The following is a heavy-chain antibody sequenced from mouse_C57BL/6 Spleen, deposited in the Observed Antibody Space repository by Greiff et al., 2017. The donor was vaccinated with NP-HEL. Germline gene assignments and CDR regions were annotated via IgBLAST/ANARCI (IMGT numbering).Heavy chain of an antibody. D-gene: IGHD3-2*02. CDR3: ARGGGQLRLRAAMDY. CDR2: IYPGSVST. J-gene: IGHJ4*01. V-gene: IGHV1-55*01. CDR1: GYTFTSYW. Sequence: QVHVKQPGAELVKPGASVKMSCKASGYTFTSYWITWVKQRPGQGLEWIGDIYPGSVSTNYNEKFQSKATLTVDTSSSTADMQRSSRTSEDSAVYYCARGGGQLRLRAAMDYWGQGTSVTVSS.